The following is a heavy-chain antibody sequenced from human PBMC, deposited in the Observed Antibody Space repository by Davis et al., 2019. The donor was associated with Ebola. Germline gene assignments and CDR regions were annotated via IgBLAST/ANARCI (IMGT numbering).Heavy chain of an antibody. CDR3: AKSGLSFGVVKYHYGMDV. CDR1: GYTFTTYG. CDR2: ITVYNGNT. V-gene: IGHV1-18*04. Sequence: AASVKVSCKASGYTFTTYGINWVRQAPGQGLEWMGRITVYNGNTNYAQKFQGRVTMTTDTSTSTAYMELRSLRSDDTAVYYCAKSGLSFGVVKYHYGMDVWGKGTTVTVSS. J-gene: IGHJ6*04. D-gene: IGHD3-3*01.